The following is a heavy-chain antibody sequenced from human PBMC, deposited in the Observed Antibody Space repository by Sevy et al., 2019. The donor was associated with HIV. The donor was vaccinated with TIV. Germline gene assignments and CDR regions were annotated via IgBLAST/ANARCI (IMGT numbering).Heavy chain of an antibody. D-gene: IGHD1-26*01. CDR1: GGSITSLY. CDR3: AGENAWGRGYS. Sequence: SETLSLTCTVSGGSITSLYWNWIRQPPGKGLEWIANIYYNGHINYNPSLKSQVTLSLDTSKNQFSLRLSSVPAAATAMYYCAGENAWGRGYSWGQGTLVTVSS. J-gene: IGHJ4*02. V-gene: IGHV4-59*08. CDR2: IYYNGHI.